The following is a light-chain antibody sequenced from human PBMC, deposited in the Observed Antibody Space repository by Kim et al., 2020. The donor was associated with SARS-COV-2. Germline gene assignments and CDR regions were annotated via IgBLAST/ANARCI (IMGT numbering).Light chain of an antibody. CDR3: QHYNGYPLT. CDR1: QTINSW. V-gene: IGKV1-5*03. J-gene: IGKJ4*01. Sequence: DIQMTQSPSTLSASVGDRVTMTCRASQTINSWLAWYQQKPGKAPKLLIYTASTLQNGVPSRFSGSKSGTEFTLTISSLQPDDFATDYCQHYNGYPLTFGGGTKLEI. CDR2: TAS.